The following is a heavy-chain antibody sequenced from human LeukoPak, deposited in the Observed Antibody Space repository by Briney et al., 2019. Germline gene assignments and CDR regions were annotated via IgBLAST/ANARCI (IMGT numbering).Heavy chain of an antibody. Sequence: RASVKVSCKASGYTFTGYYMHWVRQAPGQGLEWMGWINPNSGGTNYAQKFQGRVTLTRDTSISTAYMELSRLRSDDTAVYYCASLPGGDYVVIEGVFWGQGTLVTVSS. V-gene: IGHV1-2*02. D-gene: IGHD4-17*01. CDR1: GYTFTGYY. CDR2: INPNSGGT. J-gene: IGHJ4*02. CDR3: ASLPGGDYVVIEGVF.